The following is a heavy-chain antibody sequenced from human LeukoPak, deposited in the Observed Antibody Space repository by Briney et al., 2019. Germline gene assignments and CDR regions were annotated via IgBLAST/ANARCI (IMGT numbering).Heavy chain of an antibody. D-gene: IGHD6-13*01. CDR1: GFTFSSYS. CDR3: AREGSSSSWYSIYYYYYGMDV. CDR2: ISSSSTI. J-gene: IGHJ6*02. V-gene: IGHV3-48*02. Sequence: GGSLRLSCAASGFTFSSYSMNWVRQAPGKGLEWVSYISSSSTIYYADSVKGRFTISRDNAKNSPYLQMNSLRDEDTAVYYCAREGSSSSWYSIYYYYYGMDVWGQGTTVTVSS.